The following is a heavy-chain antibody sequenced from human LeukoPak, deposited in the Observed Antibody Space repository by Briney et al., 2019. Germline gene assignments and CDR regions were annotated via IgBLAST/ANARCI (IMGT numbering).Heavy chain of an antibody. CDR2: MNPNNGNT. CDR1: GYTFTSYD. J-gene: IGHJ6*02. Sequence: ASVKVSCKASGYTFTSYDINWVRQATGQGLEWMGWMNPNNGNTRYAQKFQGRVTMTRSTSISTAYMELSSLRSEDTAVYYCARLASSSWPLYYYYGMDVWGQGTTVTVSS. V-gene: IGHV1-8*01. CDR3: ARLASSSWPLYYYYGMDV. D-gene: IGHD6-13*01.